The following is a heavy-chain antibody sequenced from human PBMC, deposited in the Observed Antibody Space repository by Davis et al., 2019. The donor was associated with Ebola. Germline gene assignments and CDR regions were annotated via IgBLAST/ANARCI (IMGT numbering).Heavy chain of an antibody. CDR2: IYYSGST. J-gene: IGHJ3*02. D-gene: IGHD1-26*01. Sequence: SETLSLTCTVSGGSISSYYWSWIRQPPGKGLEWIGYIYYSGSTNYNPSLKSRVTISVDTSKNQFSLKLSSVTAADTAVYYCARAREVVGANAFDIWGQGTMVTVSS. V-gene: IGHV4-59*01. CDR3: ARAREVVGANAFDI. CDR1: GGSISSYY.